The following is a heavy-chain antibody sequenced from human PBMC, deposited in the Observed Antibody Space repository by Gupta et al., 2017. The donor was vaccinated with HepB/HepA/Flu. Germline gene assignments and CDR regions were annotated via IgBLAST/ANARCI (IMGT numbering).Heavy chain of an antibody. Sequence: EVQLLESGGGLVQPGGSLRLSCAASGFTFSSYAMSWVRQAPGKGLEWVSAISGSGGSTYYADSVKGRFTISRDNSKNTLYLQMNSLRAEDTAVYYCAKAPGWASSGIFWFDPWGQGTLVTVSS. D-gene: IGHD3-10*01. CDR3: AKAPGWASSGIFWFDP. CDR2: ISGSGGST. CDR1: GFTFSSYA. V-gene: IGHV3-23*01. J-gene: IGHJ5*02.